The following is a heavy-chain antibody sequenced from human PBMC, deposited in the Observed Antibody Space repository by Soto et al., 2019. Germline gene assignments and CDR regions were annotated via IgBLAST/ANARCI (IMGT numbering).Heavy chain of an antibody. CDR1: GFTFSSCA. D-gene: IGHD2-15*01. CDR3: ARDSTPLDV. CDR2: IIDSGGST. J-gene: IGHJ6*02. Sequence: PSETLSLSCAASGFTFSSCAMGWVRQAPGKGLEWVSDIIDSGGSTYYADSVKGRFTISRDNSKSTLYLQMNSLRAEDTAVYYCARDSTPLDVWGQGTTVTVSS. V-gene: IGHV3-23*01.